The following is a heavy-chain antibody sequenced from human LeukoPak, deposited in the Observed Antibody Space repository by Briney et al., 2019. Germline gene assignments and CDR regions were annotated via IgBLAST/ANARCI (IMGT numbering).Heavy chain of an antibody. D-gene: IGHD2-15*01. CDR1: GGSITSYY. CDR2: IYASGST. V-gene: IGHV4-4*09. Sequence: SETLSLTCTVSGGSITSYYWTWIRQPPGKGLEWVGYIYASGSTNYNPSLKSRVTISGDTSKNQVSLKLSSVTAADTAMYYCARHSSVVRGWFDPWGQGTLVTISS. J-gene: IGHJ5*02. CDR3: ARHSSVVRGWFDP.